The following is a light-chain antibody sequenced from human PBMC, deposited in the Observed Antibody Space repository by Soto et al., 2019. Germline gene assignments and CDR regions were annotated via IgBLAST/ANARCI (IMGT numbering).Light chain of an antibody. CDR1: QSVSSN. CDR3: QQYNNWPPPLT. Sequence: EIVMTQSPATLSVSPGERATLSCRASQSVSSNLAWYQQKPGQAPRLLIYGASTRGTGIPARFSGSGSGTEFTLTISSLQSEDFAVYYCQQYNNWPPPLTFGGGTKVEIK. V-gene: IGKV3D-15*01. CDR2: GAS. J-gene: IGKJ4*01.